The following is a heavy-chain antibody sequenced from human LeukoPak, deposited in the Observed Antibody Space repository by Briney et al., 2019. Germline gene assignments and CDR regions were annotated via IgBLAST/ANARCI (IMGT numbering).Heavy chain of an antibody. J-gene: IGHJ4*02. CDR2: ISSSSSYI. V-gene: IGHV3-21*01. CDR1: GFTFSSYS. CDR3: ARDGVLSSSWPPFFDY. Sequence: PGGSLRLSCAASGFTFSSYSMNWVRQAPGKGLEWVSSISSSSSYIYYADSVKGRFTISRDNAKNSLYLQMNSLRAEDTAVYYCARDGVLSSSWPPFFDYWGQGTLVTVSS. D-gene: IGHD6-13*01.